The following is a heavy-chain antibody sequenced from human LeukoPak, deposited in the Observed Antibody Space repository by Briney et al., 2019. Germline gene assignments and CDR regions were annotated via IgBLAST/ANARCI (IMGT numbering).Heavy chain of an antibody. CDR3: ARDRESSSKGHFDY. CDR1: GFTFSSYS. Sequence: GGSLRLSCAASGFTFSSYSMNWVRQAPGKGLEWVSSISSSTTNIYYADSVKGRFTISRDNAKNSLYLQMNSLRAEDTAVYYCARDRESSSKGHFDYWGQGTLVTASS. CDR2: ISSSTTNI. D-gene: IGHD2-15*01. V-gene: IGHV3-21*01. J-gene: IGHJ4*02.